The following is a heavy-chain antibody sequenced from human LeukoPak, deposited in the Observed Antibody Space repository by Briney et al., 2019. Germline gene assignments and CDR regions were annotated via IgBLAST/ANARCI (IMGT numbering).Heavy chain of an antibody. D-gene: IGHD3-3*01. J-gene: IGHJ6*03. V-gene: IGHV4-39*07. CDR3: ARFPPRFLPQHYYYYYMDV. CDR1: GGSISSSSYY. Sequence: SETLSLTCTVSGGSISSSSYYWGWIRQPPGKGLEWIGSIYYSGSTNYNPSLKGRVTISVDTSKSQFSLKLSSVTAADTAVYYCARFPPRFLPQHYYYYYMDVWGKGTTVTVSS. CDR2: IYYSGST.